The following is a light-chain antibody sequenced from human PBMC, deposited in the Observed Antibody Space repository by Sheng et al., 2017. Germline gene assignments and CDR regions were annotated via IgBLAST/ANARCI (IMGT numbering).Light chain of an antibody. CDR3: CSYTGSNTPWL. V-gene: IGLV2-23*02. J-gene: IGLJ3*02. Sequence: QSALTQPASVSGSPGQSITISCTEINSNFGSFTLVSWYQQHPGKVPKLVIYDVSQRPSGISNRFSGSKSGNTAYLTISGLQADDEADYHCCSYTGSNTPWLFGGGTKLTVL. CDR1: NSNFGSFTL. CDR2: DVS.